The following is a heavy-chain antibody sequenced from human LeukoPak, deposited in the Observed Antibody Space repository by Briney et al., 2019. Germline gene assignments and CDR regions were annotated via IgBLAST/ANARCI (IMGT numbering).Heavy chain of an antibody. D-gene: IGHD3-10*01. CDR1: GFTFSSYS. J-gene: IGHJ3*02. V-gene: IGHV3-21*01. CDR2: ISSSSSYI. CDR3: AREGRFGELAMTDAFDI. Sequence: GGSLRLSCAASGFTFSSYSMNWVRQAPGKGREWVSSISSSSSYIYYADSVKGRFTISRDNAKNSLYLQMNSLRAEDTAVYYCAREGRFGELAMTDAFDIWGQGTMVTVSS.